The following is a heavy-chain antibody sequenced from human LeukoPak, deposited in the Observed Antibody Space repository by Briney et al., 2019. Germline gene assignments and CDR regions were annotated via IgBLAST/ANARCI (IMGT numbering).Heavy chain of an antibody. D-gene: IGHD1-1*01. CDR3: AKLVDWNYFDY. J-gene: IGHJ4*02. Sequence: GGSLRLSCVASGFTFRSYVMSWVRQAPGKGLEWVSAISGSGDSPSYADSVKGRATISRDISKNTLYLQMSSLRAEDTAVYYCAKLVDWNYFDYWGQGTLVTVSS. CDR2: ISGSGDSP. CDR1: GFTFRSYV. V-gene: IGHV3-23*01.